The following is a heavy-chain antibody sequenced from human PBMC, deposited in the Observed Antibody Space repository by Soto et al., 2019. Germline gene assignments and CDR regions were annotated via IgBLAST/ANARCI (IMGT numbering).Heavy chain of an antibody. J-gene: IGHJ6*02. V-gene: IGHV1-8*01. CDR1: GYTFTSYD. Sequence: ASVKVSCKASGYTFTSYDINWVRQATGQGLEWMGWMNPNSGNTGYAQKFQGRVTMTRNTSISTAYMELSSLRSEDTAVYYCARTLGYCSGGSCHSVDYYYYGMDVWGQGTTVTVSS. D-gene: IGHD2-15*01. CDR2: MNPNSGNT. CDR3: ARTLGYCSGGSCHSVDYYYYGMDV.